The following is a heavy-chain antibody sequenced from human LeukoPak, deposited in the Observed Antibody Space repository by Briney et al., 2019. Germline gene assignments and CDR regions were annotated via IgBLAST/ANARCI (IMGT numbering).Heavy chain of an antibody. CDR3: ARRSSWYHAFDI. D-gene: IGHD6-13*01. CDR2: IYPGDSDT. CDR1: GYSFTSYW. Sequence: GESLKISCKGSGYSFTSYWIGWVRQMPGKGLEWMGIIYPGDSDTRYSPSFQGQVTSADKSISTAYLQWSSLKASDTAMYYCARRSSWYHAFDIWGQGTMVTVSS. J-gene: IGHJ3*02. V-gene: IGHV5-51*01.